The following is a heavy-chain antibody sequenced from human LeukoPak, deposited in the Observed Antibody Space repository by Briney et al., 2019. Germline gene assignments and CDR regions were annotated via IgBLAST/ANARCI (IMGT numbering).Heavy chain of an antibody. CDR2: IWHDGSNK. Sequence: GGSLRLSCAASGFTFSSYGMHWVRQAPGKGLEWVAVIWHDGSNKYYADSVKGRFTISRDNSKNTLYLQMNSLRAEDTAVYYCARELAAAGRMDVWGKGTTVTVSS. D-gene: IGHD6-13*01. V-gene: IGHV3-33*01. CDR3: ARELAAAGRMDV. CDR1: GFTFSSYG. J-gene: IGHJ6*04.